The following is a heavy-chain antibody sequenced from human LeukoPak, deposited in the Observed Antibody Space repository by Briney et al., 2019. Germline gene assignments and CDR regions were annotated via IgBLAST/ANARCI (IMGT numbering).Heavy chain of an antibody. J-gene: IGHJ3*02. CDR3: ARGGNSNAFDM. CDR2: INPFFGTP. D-gene: IGHD4-23*01. Sequence: SVKVSCKASGGTFTRYSISWVRLAPGQGLEWMGGINPFFGTPDYARKFQGRPTISRDESTSTAYMELSTLRSEDTAVYFCARGGNSNAFDMWGQGTLVTVSS. V-gene: IGHV1-69*05. CDR1: GGTFTRYS.